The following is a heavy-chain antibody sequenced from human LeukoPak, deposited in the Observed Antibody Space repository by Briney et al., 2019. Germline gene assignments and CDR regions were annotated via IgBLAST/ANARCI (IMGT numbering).Heavy chain of an antibody. Sequence: PGGSLRLSCAASGFTFSSCAMSWVRQAPGKGLEWVSTIIDSGNSIYYADSAEGRFTISRDNSKNTLYLQKNSLRAGDTAVYYCAKDPIFSGSYGVFDYWGLGTLVTVSS. J-gene: IGHJ4*02. CDR3: AKDPIFSGSYGVFDY. CDR1: GFTFSSCA. D-gene: IGHD1-26*01. V-gene: IGHV3-23*01. CDR2: IIDSGNSI.